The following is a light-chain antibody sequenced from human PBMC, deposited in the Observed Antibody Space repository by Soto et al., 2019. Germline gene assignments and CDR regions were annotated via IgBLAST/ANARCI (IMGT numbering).Light chain of an antibody. V-gene: IGKV3-20*01. J-gene: IGKJ1*01. Sequence: EIVLTQSPGTLSLSPGERATLSCRASQSVNRFLAWFQQKPGQAPRLLIYGASNRATGTPDRFSGSGSETDFTLTITRLEPEDSAVYYCHHYVGSPWAFGQGTKVEIK. CDR2: GAS. CDR3: HHYVGSPWA. CDR1: QSVNRF.